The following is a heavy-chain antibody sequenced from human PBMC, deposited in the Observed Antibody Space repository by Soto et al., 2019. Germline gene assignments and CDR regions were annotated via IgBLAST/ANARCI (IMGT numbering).Heavy chain of an antibody. D-gene: IGHD4-17*01. CDR3: ARIGDYGGNSDWYFDL. Sequence: QVQLVQSGAEVKKPGSSVKVSCKASGGTFSSYAISWVRQAPGQGLEWMGGIIPIFGTANYAQKFQGRVTIHADESTSTAYMELSSLRSEDTAVYYCARIGDYGGNSDWYFDLWGRGTLVTVSS. CDR2: IIPIFGTA. V-gene: IGHV1-69*12. J-gene: IGHJ2*01. CDR1: GGTFSSYA.